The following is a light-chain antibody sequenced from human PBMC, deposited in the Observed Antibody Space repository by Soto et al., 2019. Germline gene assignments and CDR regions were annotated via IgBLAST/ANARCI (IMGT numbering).Light chain of an antibody. Sequence: QSVLTQPPSASGTPGQRVTISCSESSSNIESNYVYWYQQLPGSAPKLLIYRNDQRPSGVPDRFSGSKSGTSASLAISGLRSEDEADYYCAAWDDSLSALVFGGGTKVTVL. V-gene: IGLV1-47*01. J-gene: IGLJ3*02. CDR2: RND. CDR1: SSNIESNY. CDR3: AAWDDSLSALV.